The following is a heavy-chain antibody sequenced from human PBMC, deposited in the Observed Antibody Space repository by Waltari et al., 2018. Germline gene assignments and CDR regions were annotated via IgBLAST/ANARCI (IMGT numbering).Heavy chain of an antibody. CDR3: ARGFYGDYVPDI. CDR2: INPNSGET. D-gene: IGHD4-17*01. CDR1: GSRFPAHF. J-gene: IGHJ4*02. V-gene: IGHV1-2*02. Sequence: QVQLVQSRPQVKKPGASVKVSCKAFGSRFPAHFLHWLRQAPGQGFEWMGWINPNSGETNSAQKFQVRVSLTRDTSISTAYMEVNGLTSDDTAVYYCARGFYGDYVPDIWGQGTLVAVSS.